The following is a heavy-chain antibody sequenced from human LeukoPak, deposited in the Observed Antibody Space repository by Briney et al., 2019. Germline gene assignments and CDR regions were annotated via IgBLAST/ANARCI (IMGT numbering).Heavy chain of an antibody. J-gene: IGHJ4*02. CDR3: ARRAGAYSHPYDY. Sequence: GGSLRLSCATSGFPFDDYGMSWVRQAPGKGLEWVSGINWNGGRTGYADSVKGRFTISRDNAKNSLYLQMNSLRAEDTAVYYCARRAGAYSHPYDYWGQGTLVTVSS. V-gene: IGHV3-20*04. CDR1: GFPFDDYG. CDR2: INWNGGRT. D-gene: IGHD4/OR15-4a*01.